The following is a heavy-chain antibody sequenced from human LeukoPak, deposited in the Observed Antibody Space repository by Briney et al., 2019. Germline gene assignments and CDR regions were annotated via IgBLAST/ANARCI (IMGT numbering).Heavy chain of an antibody. CDR2: IYHSGST. CDR1: GYSISSGYY. CDR3: GRDGVVGGWLDY. J-gene: IGHJ4*02. Sequence: PSETLSLTCTVSGYSISSGYYLGWSRQPPGKGLEWIASIYHSGSTYYNPSLKSRVTISVDTSKNQFSLKLSSVTAADTAVSYCGRDGVVGGWLDYWGQGTLVTVSS. D-gene: IGHD6-19*01. V-gene: IGHV4-38-2*02.